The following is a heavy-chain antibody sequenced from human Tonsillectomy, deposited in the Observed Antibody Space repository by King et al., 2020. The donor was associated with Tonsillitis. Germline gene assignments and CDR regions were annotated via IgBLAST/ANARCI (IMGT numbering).Heavy chain of an antibody. D-gene: IGHD6-19*01. CDR2: ISVCGVST. CDR3: ACYAVAGTSLDY. Sequence: VQLVESGGGLVQPGGSLRLSCAASGFTFSSYAMSWVRQAPGEGLELVSAISVCGVSTYYADSAKGRFTISRDNSKNTLYLQMNSLRAEDTAVYYCACYAVAGTSLDYWGQGTLVTVSS. J-gene: IGHJ4*02. CDR1: GFTFSSYA. V-gene: IGHV3-23*04.